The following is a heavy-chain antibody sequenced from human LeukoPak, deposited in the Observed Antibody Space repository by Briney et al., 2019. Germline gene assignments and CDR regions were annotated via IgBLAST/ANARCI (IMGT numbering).Heavy chain of an antibody. V-gene: IGHV3-7*01. CDR2: IKQDESEK. Sequence: PGGSLRLSCAVSGFTFSNYWMSWVRQAPGKGLEWVAHIKQDESEKYYVDSVKGRFTISRDNAKNSLYLQMNSLSAEDTAIYYCARDKIVGASKFDYWGQGTLVTVSS. CDR3: ARDKIVGASKFDY. D-gene: IGHD1-26*01. J-gene: IGHJ4*02. CDR1: GFTFSNYW.